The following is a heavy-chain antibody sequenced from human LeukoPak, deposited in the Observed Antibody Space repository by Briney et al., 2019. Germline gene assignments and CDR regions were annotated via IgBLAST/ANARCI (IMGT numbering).Heavy chain of an antibody. CDR2: IIPIFGTA. CDR1: GGTFSSYA. J-gene: IGHJ5*02. D-gene: IGHD3/OR15-3a*01. V-gene: IGHV1-69*05. CDR3: ARVTLTALGTGTFNWFDP. Sequence: SVKVSCKASGGTFSSYAISWVRQAPGQGLEWMGGIIPIFGTANYAQKFQGRVTITTDESTSTAYMELSSLRSEDTAVYYCARVTLTALGTGTFNWFDPWGQGTLVTVSS.